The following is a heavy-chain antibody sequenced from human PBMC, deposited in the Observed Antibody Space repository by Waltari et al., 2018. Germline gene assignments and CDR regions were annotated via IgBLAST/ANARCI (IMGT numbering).Heavy chain of an antibody. CDR3: ARGEVVPDPGGIYYYYGMDV. V-gene: IGHV4-34*01. Sequence: QVQLQQWGAGLLKPSETLSLTCAVYGGSFSGYYWSWIRQPPGKGLEWIGEINHRGSTNYNPSRKSRVTISVDTSKNQFSLKLSAVTAADTAVYYCARGEVVPDPGGIYYYYGMDVWGQGTTVTVSS. J-gene: IGHJ6*02. CDR2: INHRGST. CDR1: GGSFSGYY. D-gene: IGHD2-2*01.